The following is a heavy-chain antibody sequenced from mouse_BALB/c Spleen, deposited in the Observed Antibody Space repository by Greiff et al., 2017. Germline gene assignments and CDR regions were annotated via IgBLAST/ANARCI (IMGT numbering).Heavy chain of an antibody. CDR3: ARGAALDY. J-gene: IGHJ2*01. Sequence: EVKLQESGPELVKPGASVKISCKASGYTFTDYNMHWVKQSHGKSLEWIGFIYPYNGGTGYNQKFKSKATLTVDNSSSTAYMELRSLTSEDSAVYYCARGAALDYWGQGTTLTVSS. CDR1: GYTFTDYN. CDR2: IYPYNGGT. V-gene: IGHV1S29*02.